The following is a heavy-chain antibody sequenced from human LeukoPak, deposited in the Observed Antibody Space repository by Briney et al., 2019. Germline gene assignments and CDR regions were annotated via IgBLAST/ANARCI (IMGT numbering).Heavy chain of an antibody. CDR2: IYSGGST. Sequence: GGSLRLSCAASGFTVSSNYMSWVRQAPGKGLEWVSVIYSGGSTYYADSVKGRFTISRDNSKNTLYLQMNSLRAEDTAVYYCARKPGTLRYYYGMDVWGQGTTVTVSS. CDR3: ARKPGTLRYYYGMDV. CDR1: GFTVSSNY. V-gene: IGHV3-53*01. D-gene: IGHD3-10*01. J-gene: IGHJ6*02.